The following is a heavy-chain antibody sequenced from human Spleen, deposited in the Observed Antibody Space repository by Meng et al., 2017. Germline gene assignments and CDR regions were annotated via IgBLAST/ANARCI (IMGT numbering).Heavy chain of an antibody. CDR3: ATRGNPYLNC. J-gene: IGHJ4*02. CDR2: INTYYGKT. Sequence: QVEWVQSGAEVKKPGASVKVSCEASGYPLSTDGFSWVRQAPGQGLEWLGWINTYYGKTDYAQKFQGRVTMTADTSTRTAYMELRSLRSDDTAVYYCATRGNPYLNCWGQGTLVTVSS. V-gene: IGHV1-18*01. CDR1: GYPLSTDG.